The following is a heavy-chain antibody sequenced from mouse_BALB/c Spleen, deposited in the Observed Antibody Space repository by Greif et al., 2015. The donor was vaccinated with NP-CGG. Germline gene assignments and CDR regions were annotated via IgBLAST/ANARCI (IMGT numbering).Heavy chain of an antibody. CDR2: IYPGSGST. CDR3: ARGETGFAY. CDR1: GYTFTNSA. J-gene: IGHJ3*01. V-gene: IGHV1-81*01. Sequence: VQLQQSGPELLKPGASVKMSCKASGYTFTNSAICWVKQRTRQGLEWIGEIYPGSGSTYYNEKFKGTTTLTADTSSTTAHMQRSSLASEDSAVYFCARGETGFAYWGQGTLVTVSA.